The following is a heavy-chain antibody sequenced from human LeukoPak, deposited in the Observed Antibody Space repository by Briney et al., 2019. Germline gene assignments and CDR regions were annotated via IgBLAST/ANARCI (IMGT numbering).Heavy chain of an antibody. CDR1: GFTFDDYA. CDR3: AKGSYYDFWSGPDY. J-gene: IGHJ4*02. CDR2: ISWNSGSI. Sequence: GGSLRLSCAASGFTFDDYAMHWVRQAPGKGLEWVSGISWNSGSIGYADSVKGRFTISRDNAKNSLYLQMNSLRAEDMALYYCAKGSYYDFWSGPDYWGQGTLVTVSS. D-gene: IGHD3-3*01. V-gene: IGHV3-9*03.